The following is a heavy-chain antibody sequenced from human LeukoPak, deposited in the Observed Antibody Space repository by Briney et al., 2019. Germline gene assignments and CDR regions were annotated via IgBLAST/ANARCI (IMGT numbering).Heavy chain of an antibody. CDR1: GFSFDDYA. CDR2: ISWNSGSI. D-gene: IGHD3-22*01. J-gene: IGHJ6*02. V-gene: IGHV3-9*01. CDR3: AKDKYYYDSSGYYDYYYGMDV. Sequence: PGGSLRLSCAASGFSFDDYAMHWVRQAPGKGLEWVSGISWNSGSIGYADSVKGRFTISRDNAKNSLYLQMNSLRAEDTALYYCAKDKYYYDSSGYYDYYYGMDVWGQGTTVTASS.